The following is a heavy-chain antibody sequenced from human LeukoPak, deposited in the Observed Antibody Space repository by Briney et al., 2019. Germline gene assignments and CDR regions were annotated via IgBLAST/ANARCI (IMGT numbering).Heavy chain of an antibody. CDR1: GFSISDYY. J-gene: IGHJ4*02. D-gene: IGHD3-16*01. Sequence: SGGSLRLSCDASGFSISDYYMSWIRQSPGKGLEWISYITSGGASTNYADSVKGRFTISRDKAKNSVALQLNSLRAEDTAVYYCTGQRRGTYYAFDSWGQGTLVTVSS. CDR3: TGQRRGTYYAFDS. CDR2: ITSGGAST. V-gene: IGHV3-11*01.